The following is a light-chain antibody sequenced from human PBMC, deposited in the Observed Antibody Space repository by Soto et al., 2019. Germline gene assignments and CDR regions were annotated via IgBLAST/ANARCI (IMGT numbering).Light chain of an antibody. CDR3: QQYYSYPIT. CDR2: AAS. V-gene: IGKV1-9*01. CDR1: RDISTY. J-gene: IGKJ5*01. Sequence: DVPLTQTPSFLSASVGDRITITCRASRDISTYLAWYQQKPGKXPKXXIYAASTLQSGVPSRFSGSGSGTDFTITISCLQSEDFETYYCQQYYSYPITFGQGTRLEIK.